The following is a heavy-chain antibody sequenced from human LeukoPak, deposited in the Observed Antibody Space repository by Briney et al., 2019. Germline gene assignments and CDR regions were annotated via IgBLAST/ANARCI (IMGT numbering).Heavy chain of an antibody. CDR3: AKDGHHYDILTGYAGDGMDV. D-gene: IGHD3-9*01. V-gene: IGHV3-23*01. Sequence: AGGSLRLSCAASGFTFSSYAMSWVRQAPGKGLEWVSAISGSGGSTYYADSVKGRFTISRDNSKNTLYLQMNSLRAEDTAVYYCAKDGHHYDILTGYAGDGMDVWGQGTTVTVSS. CDR1: GFTFSSYA. CDR2: ISGSGGST. J-gene: IGHJ6*02.